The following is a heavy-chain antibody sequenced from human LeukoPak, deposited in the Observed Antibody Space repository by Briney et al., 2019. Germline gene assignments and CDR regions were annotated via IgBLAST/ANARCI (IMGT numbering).Heavy chain of an antibody. D-gene: IGHD1-26*01. CDR3: ARRRLRWERTIDY. CDR2: INHSGST. Sequence: SETLSLTCAVYGGSFSGYYWSWIRQPPGKGLEWIGEINHSGSTNYNPSLKSRVTISVDTSKNQFSLKLSSVTAADTAVYYCARRRLRWERTIDYWGQGTLVTVSS. J-gene: IGHJ4*02. V-gene: IGHV4-34*01. CDR1: GGSFSGYY.